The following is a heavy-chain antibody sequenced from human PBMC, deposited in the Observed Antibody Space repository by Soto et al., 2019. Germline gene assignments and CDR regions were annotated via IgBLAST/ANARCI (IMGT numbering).Heavy chain of an antibody. Sequence: PXGTLSLTCTVSGGSITTGGSYWSWIRQHPGKGLEWIGNIYHSGNTYYNPSLKSRLTISVDTSKNHFSLMVDSVTAADTAVYYCARARFQVLYGKPYFDSWGQGTLVTVSS. CDR1: GGSITTGGSY. V-gene: IGHV4-31*03. D-gene: IGHD2-2*02. J-gene: IGHJ4*02. CDR3: ARARFQVLYGKPYFDS. CDR2: IYHSGNT.